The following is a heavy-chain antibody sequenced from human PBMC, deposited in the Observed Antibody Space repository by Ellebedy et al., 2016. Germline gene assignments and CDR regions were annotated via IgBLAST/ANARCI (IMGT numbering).Heavy chain of an antibody. V-gene: IGHV3-43D*03. CDR1: GFTFDDYA. D-gene: IGHD2-2*02. CDR3: AKGSTSTYNYYMDV. J-gene: IGHJ6*03. Sequence: GGSLRLSCAASGFTFDDYAMHWVRQAPGKGLEWVSLISWDGGSTYYADSVKGRFTISRDNSKNSLYPQMNSLRAEDTALYYCAKGSTSTYNYYMDVWGKGTTVTVSS. CDR2: ISWDGGST.